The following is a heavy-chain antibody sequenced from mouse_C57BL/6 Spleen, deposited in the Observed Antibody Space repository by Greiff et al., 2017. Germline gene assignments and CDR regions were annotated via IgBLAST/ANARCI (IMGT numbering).Heavy chain of an antibody. CDR2: IDAADSET. V-gene: IGHV1-52*01. Sequence: QVQLQQPGAELVRPGSSLKLSCTASGYTFTSYWMHWVQQSPIQGLEWIGDIDAADSETHYNHQFKDKATLTLDKSSSTAYMQLSSLTSEDSAVYYCAKHSNNDDAMDYLGQGTSVTVSS. CDR3: AKHSNNDDAMDY. D-gene: IGHD2-5*01. J-gene: IGHJ4*01. CDR1: GYTFTSYW.